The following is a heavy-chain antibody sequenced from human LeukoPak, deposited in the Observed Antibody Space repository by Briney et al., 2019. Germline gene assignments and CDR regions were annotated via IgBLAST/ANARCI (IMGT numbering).Heavy chain of an antibody. CDR1: GYTFTSYG. V-gene: IGHV1-46*01. CDR2: INPSGGST. Sequence: ASVKVSCKASGYTFTSYGISWVRQAPGQGLEWMGIINPSGGSTSYAQKFQGRVTMTRDTSTSTVYMELSSLTSEDTAVYYCARDKNDILTDWGQGTLVTVSS. D-gene: IGHD3-9*01. CDR3: ARDKNDILTD. J-gene: IGHJ4*02.